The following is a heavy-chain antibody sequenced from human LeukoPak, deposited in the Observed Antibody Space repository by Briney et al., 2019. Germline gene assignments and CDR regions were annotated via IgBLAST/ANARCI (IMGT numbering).Heavy chain of an antibody. J-gene: IGHJ1*01. CDR2: IRYDGSNK. CDR3: ARDSYYYDSSLRH. V-gene: IGHV3-30*02. D-gene: IGHD3-22*01. CDR1: GFTFSSYG. Sequence: GGSLRLSCAASGFTFSSYGMHWVRQAPGKGLEWVAFIRYDGSNKYYADSVKGRFTISRDNSKNTLYLQMNSLRAEDTAVYYCARDSYYYDSSLRHWGQGTLVTVSS.